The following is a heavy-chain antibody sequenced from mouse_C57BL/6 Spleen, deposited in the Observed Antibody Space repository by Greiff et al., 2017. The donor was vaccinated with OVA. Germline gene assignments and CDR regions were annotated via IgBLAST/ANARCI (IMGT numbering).Heavy chain of an antibody. V-gene: IGHV14-4*01. CDR3: TTFYYYGSRFAY. CDR2: IDPENGDT. Sequence: EVQLVESGAELVRPGASVKLSCTASGFNIKDDYMHWVKQRPEQGLEWIGWIDPENGDTEYASKFQGKATITADTSSNTAYLQLSSLTSEDTAVYYCTTFYYYGSRFAYWGQGTLVTVSA. J-gene: IGHJ3*01. D-gene: IGHD1-1*01. CDR1: GFNIKDDY.